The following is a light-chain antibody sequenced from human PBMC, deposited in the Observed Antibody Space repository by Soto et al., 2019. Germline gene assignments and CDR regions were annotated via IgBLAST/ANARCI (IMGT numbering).Light chain of an antibody. CDR3: SSYTTSSTLEV. CDR1: SSDVGGYNY. V-gene: IGLV2-14*01. CDR2: EVS. Sequence: TQAASVSGSPGQSITISCTGTSSDVGGYNYVSWYQQHPGKAPKLMIYEVSNRPSGVSNRFSGSKSGNTASLTISGLQAEDEADYYCSSYTTSSTLEVFGTGTKVTLL. J-gene: IGLJ1*01.